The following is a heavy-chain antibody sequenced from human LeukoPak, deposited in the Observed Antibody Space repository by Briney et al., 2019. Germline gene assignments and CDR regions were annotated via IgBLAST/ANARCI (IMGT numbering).Heavy chain of an antibody. J-gene: IGHJ4*02. CDR2: INSDGSST. D-gene: IGHD2-15*01. CDR3: ARVGYCSGGSCYPLDY. CDR1: GFTLRTYW. V-gene: IGHV3-74*01. Sequence: GGSLRLSCAASGFTLRTYWMHWVRQAPGKGLVWVSRINSDGSSTTYADSVKGRFTISRDNAKNTLYLQMNSLRAEDTAVYYCARVGYCSGGSCYPLDYWGQGTLVTVSS.